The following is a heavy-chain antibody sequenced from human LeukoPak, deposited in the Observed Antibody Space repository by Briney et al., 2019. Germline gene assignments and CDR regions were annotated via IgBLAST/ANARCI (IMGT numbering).Heavy chain of an antibody. CDR3: ARLLENDARRFDY. CDR2: IISSSSYI. Sequence: GGSLRLSCAASGFTFSSYSTNWVRQAPGKGLEWVSSIISSSSYIDYADSVKCRFTSSRDNAKNSLYLQMNRLSAEDTAVYYCARLLENDARRFDYWGQGTLVTVSS. D-gene: IGHD1-1*01. V-gene: IGHV3-21*01. CDR1: GFTFSSYS. J-gene: IGHJ4*02.